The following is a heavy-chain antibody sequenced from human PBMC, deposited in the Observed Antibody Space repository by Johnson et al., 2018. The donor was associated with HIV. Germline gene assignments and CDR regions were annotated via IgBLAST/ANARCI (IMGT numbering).Heavy chain of an antibody. Sequence: VQLVESGGGSVQPGRSLRLSCAASGFTFSSYAMHWVRQAPGKGLEWVAVIYSGGSTYYADSVKGRFTISRDNSKKTLYLQMHSLGAEDTAVYYFARDKAGGYSSVWHAFDIWGQGTMVTVSS. J-gene: IGHJ3*02. V-gene: IGHV3-66*01. CDR2: IYSGGST. D-gene: IGHD6-19*01. CDR1: GFTFSSYA. CDR3: ARDKAGGYSSVWHAFDI.